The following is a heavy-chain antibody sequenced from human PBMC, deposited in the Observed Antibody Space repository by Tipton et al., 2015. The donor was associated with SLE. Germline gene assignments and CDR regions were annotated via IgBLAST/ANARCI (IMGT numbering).Heavy chain of an antibody. V-gene: IGHV4-59*11. CDR3: ARGSRYSGYDYPYYFDY. CDR2: IYFTGST. CDR1: GGSISSHY. D-gene: IGHD5-12*01. J-gene: IGHJ4*02. Sequence: TLSLTCTVSGGSISSHYWSWIRQPPGKGLEWIGYIYFTGSTNYNPSLKSRVTISVDMSKNQFSLKLTSVTAADTAVYYCARGSRYSGYDYPYYFDYWGQGTLVTVSS.